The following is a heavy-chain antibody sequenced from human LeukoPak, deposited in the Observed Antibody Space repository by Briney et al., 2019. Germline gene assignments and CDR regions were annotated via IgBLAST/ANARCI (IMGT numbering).Heavy chain of an antibody. V-gene: IGHV3-7*05. J-gene: IGHJ4*02. Sequence: GGSLRFSCAASGFTFSTYWVSWVRQAPGKGLEWVANINQDGSEKYYVASVKGRLTISRDNAKNSLYLQMNSLRAEDTAIYYCARGSNWAFDYWGQGTLVTVSP. CDR1: GFTFSTYW. CDR2: INQDGSEK. D-gene: IGHD7-27*01. CDR3: ARGSNWAFDY.